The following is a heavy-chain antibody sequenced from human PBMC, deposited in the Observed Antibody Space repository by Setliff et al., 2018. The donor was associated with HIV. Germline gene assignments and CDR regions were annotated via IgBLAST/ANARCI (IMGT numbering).Heavy chain of an antibody. V-gene: IGHV1-3*01. CDR1: GYTFTSYA. J-gene: IGHJ4*02. Sequence: GASVKVSCKASGYTFTSYALHWVRQAPGQRLEWMGWINAGNGHTKYSQKFQGIVSITRDTSASTAYMELSSLRSEDTAVYYCARVSGLSGELLYFDYWGLGTLVT. CDR2: INAGNGHT. D-gene: IGHD1-26*01. CDR3: ARVSGLSGELLYFDY.